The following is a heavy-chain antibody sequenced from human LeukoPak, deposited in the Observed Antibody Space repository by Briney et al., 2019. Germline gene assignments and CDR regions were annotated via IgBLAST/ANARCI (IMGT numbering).Heavy chain of an antibody. D-gene: IGHD3-3*01. J-gene: IGHJ5*02. Sequence: GGSLRLSCAASGFTFSSYAMNWVRQAPGKGLEWVSSISGSGGRTYYADSVKGRFTISRDNSKNTLYLQMNSLRAEDTAVYYCAKDGGRPILTIFGVVSLSNWFDPWGQGTLVTVSS. CDR3: AKDGGRPILTIFGVVSLSNWFDP. CDR2: ISGSGGRT. V-gene: IGHV3-23*01. CDR1: GFTFSSYA.